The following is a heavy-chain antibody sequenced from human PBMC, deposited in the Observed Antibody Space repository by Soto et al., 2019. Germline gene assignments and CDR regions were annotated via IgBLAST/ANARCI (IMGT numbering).Heavy chain of an antibody. D-gene: IGHD6-13*01. CDR1: GFSFGSSW. J-gene: IGHJ3*02. V-gene: IGHV3-7*05. CDR3: ARDVSPGSSSWYLDAFDI. CDR2: IKKDGSQI. Sequence: EVQLVESGGGLVQPGGSLRLSCVASGFSFGSSWMTWVRQAPGKGLEWVANIKKDGSQISYLDSVRGRFTISRDNAKNSLYLKMNSLRAEDTALYYCARDVSPGSSSWYLDAFDIWGQGTMVPVSS.